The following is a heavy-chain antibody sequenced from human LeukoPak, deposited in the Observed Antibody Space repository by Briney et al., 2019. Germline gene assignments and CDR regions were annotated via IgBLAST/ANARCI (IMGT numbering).Heavy chain of an antibody. CDR3: AKDRESYYCSTTNCYLDY. CDR2: IRYDGSNK. Sequence: GGSLRLSCSASGFTFTTYGMHWVRQAPGKGLEWVAFIRYDGSNKYYGDSVKGRFTISRDNSKNTLYLQMNSLRAEDTAVYYCAKDRESYYCSTTNCYLDYWGQGTLVTVSS. J-gene: IGHJ4*02. V-gene: IGHV3-30*02. D-gene: IGHD2-2*01. CDR1: GFTFTTYG.